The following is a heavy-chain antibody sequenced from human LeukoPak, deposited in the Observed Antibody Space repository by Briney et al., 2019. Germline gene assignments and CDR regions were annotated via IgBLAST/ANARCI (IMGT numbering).Heavy chain of an antibody. CDR1: GFSLSTRGMC. Sequence: SGPALVKPTQTLTLTCTFSGFSLSTRGMCVTWIRQPPGKALEWLARIDWDDDKYYSTSLKTRLTISKDTSKNQVVLTMTNMDPVDTATYFCARHYYGSGSFDYWGQGTLVTVSS. D-gene: IGHD3-10*01. J-gene: IGHJ4*02. CDR3: ARHYYGSGSFDY. CDR2: IDWDDDK. V-gene: IGHV2-70*11.